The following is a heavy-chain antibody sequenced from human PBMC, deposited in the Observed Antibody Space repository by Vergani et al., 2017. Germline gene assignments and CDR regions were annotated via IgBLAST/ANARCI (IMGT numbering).Heavy chain of an antibody. CDR1: GYSISRGYY. CDR2: VFHSGSA. CDR3: TRQPQEGASGPPSVPT. J-gene: IGHJ4*02. D-gene: IGHD5-12*01. V-gene: IGHV4-38-2*02. Sequence: QVQLQESGPGLVKPSETLSLTCSVSGYSISRGYYWGWIRQPPGKGLEWIATVFHSGSAYYNPSLKSRVTISVDTPKNDFSLKVTSVTAADTAVYYCTRQPQEGASGPPSVPTWGQGISVIVSS.